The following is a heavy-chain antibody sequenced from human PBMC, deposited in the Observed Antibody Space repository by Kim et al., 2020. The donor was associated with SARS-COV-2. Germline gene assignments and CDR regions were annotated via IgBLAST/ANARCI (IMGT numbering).Heavy chain of an antibody. CDR1: GYSFTSYW. CDR2: IYPGDSDT. CDR3: ARHRAWGRVLEGWSDYYYYMDV. D-gene: IGHD3-16*02. V-gene: IGHV5-51*01. J-gene: IGHJ6*03. Sequence: GESLKISCKGSGYSFTSYWIGWVRQMPGKGLEWMGIIYPGDSDTRYSPSFQGQVTISADKSISTAYLQWSSLKASDTAMYYCARHRAWGRVLEGWSDYYYYMDVWGKGTTVTVSS.